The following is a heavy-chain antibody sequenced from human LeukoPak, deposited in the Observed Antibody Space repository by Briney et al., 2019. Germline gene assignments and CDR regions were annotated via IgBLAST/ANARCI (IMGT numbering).Heavy chain of an antibody. J-gene: IGHJ4*02. D-gene: IGHD4-23*01. CDR3: ARDFFGNYGGGYYFDY. Sequence: GGSRRLSCAASGFTFSSYWMSWVRQAPGKGLEWVANIKQDGSEKYHVDSVKGRFTISRDNAKNSLYLQMNSLRAEDTAVYYCARDFFGNYGGGYYFDYWGQGTLVTVSS. CDR2: IKQDGSEK. V-gene: IGHV3-7*01. CDR1: GFTFSSYW.